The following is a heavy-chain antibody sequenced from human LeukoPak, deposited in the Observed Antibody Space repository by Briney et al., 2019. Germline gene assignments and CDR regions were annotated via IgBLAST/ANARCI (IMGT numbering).Heavy chain of an antibody. CDR2: ISAYNGNT. Sequence: GASVKVSCKASGYTFTSYGISRVRQAPGQGLEWMGWISAYNGNTNYAQKLQGRVTMTTDTSTSTAYMELRSLRSDDTAVYYCARRRCSGGSCYSDYWGQGTLVTVSS. V-gene: IGHV1-18*04. J-gene: IGHJ4*02. CDR3: ARRRCSGGSCYSDY. D-gene: IGHD2-15*01. CDR1: GYTFTSYG.